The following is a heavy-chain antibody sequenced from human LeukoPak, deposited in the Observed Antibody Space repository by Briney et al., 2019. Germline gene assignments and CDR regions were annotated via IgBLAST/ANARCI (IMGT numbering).Heavy chain of an antibody. CDR1: GFTFSSYA. V-gene: IGHV3-23*01. Sequence: PGGSLRLSCAASGFTFSSYAMSWVRQAPGKGLEWVSVISGSGGSTYYADSVKGRFTISRDNSKNTLYLQMNSLRAEDTAVYYCAKDVCSGGSCYPDVFDIWGQGTMVTVSS. D-gene: IGHD2-15*01. CDR2: ISGSGGST. J-gene: IGHJ3*02. CDR3: AKDVCSGGSCYPDVFDI.